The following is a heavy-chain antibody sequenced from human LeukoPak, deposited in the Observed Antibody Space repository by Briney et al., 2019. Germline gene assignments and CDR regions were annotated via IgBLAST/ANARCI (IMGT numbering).Heavy chain of an antibody. Sequence: GGSLRLSCAASGFTVSSDYMSWVRQTPGQGLEWVSVIYSGGSTYYADSVKGRFTISRDDSKNTLYLQMNSLRAGDTAVYYCARKGGSGWLFDYWGQGTLVTVSS. V-gene: IGHV3-66*01. CDR1: GFTVSSDY. J-gene: IGHJ4*02. D-gene: IGHD6-19*01. CDR3: ARKGGSGWLFDY. CDR2: IYSGGST.